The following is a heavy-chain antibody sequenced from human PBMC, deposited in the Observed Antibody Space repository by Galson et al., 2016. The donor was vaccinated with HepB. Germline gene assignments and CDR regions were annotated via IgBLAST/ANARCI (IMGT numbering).Heavy chain of an antibody. J-gene: IGHJ6*02. CDR2: IIPFLGPA. V-gene: IGHV1-69*13. CDR1: GGTFSSYV. D-gene: IGHD1-1*01. Sequence: SVKVSCKASGGTFSSYVITWVRQAPGQGLEWMGGIIPFLGPATYAQKFQGRVTLTADESTSTAYMELSSLRSEDTAVYYCARYPQVEDYYGIDVWGQGTTVTVSS. CDR3: ARYPQVEDYYGIDV.